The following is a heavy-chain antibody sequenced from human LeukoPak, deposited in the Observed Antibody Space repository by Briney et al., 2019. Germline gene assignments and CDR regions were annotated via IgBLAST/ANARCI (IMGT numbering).Heavy chain of an antibody. CDR3: AREGSYYYGSGSYGDY. Sequence: GGSLRLSCAASGFTFSSYSMNWVRQAPGKGLEWVSYISSSSSTIYYADSVKGRFTISRDNAKNSLYLQMNSLRAEDTAVYYCAREGSYYYGSGSYGDYWGQGTLVTVSS. CDR2: ISSSSSTI. D-gene: IGHD3-10*01. CDR1: GFTFSSYS. J-gene: IGHJ4*02. V-gene: IGHV3-48*04.